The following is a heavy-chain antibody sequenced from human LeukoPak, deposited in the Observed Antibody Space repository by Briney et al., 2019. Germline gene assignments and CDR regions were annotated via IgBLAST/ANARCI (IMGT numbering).Heavy chain of an antibody. CDR2: ISSSGSTT. Sequence: GGSLRLSCVVSGFTLSSYVMNWVRQAPGKGLEWVSHISSSGSTTYYADPVKGRFTFSRDNAKNSLYLQMNSLRAEDTAVYYCARDYSGSGSFDYWGQGTLVTVSS. D-gene: IGHD3-10*01. CDR3: ARDYSGSGSFDY. CDR1: GFTLSSYV. V-gene: IGHV3-48*03. J-gene: IGHJ4*02.